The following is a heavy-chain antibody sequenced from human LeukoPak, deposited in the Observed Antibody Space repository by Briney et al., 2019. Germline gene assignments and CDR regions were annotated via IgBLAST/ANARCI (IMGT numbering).Heavy chain of an antibody. CDR3: ARSNYDILTGYYRGSYGDY. J-gene: IGHJ4*02. Sequence: PGGSLRLSCAASGFTFSDYYMSWIRQAPGKGLEWVSYISSSGSTIYYADSVKGRFTISRDNAKNSLYLQMNSLRAEDTAVYYCARSNYDILTGYYRGSYGDYWGQGTLVTVSS. V-gene: IGHV3-11*01. D-gene: IGHD3-9*01. CDR2: ISSSGSTI. CDR1: GFTFSDYY.